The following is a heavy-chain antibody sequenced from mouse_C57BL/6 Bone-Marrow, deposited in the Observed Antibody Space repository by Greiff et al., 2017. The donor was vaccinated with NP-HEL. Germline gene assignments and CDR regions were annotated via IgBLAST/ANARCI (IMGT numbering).Heavy chain of an antibody. D-gene: IGHD1-1*01. CDR2: ISSGSSTI. CDR3: ERRTTLVPMDY. V-gene: IGHV5-17*01. CDR1: GFTFSDYG. J-gene: IGHJ4*01. Sequence: EVMLVESGGGLVQPGWSLKLSCAASGFTFSDYGTHWVRHAPEKGLEWVAYISSGSSTIYYADTVTGRFTISRDNAKNTLFLQMTSLRSDDTDMYDCERRTTLVPMDYWGQGTPVTIS.